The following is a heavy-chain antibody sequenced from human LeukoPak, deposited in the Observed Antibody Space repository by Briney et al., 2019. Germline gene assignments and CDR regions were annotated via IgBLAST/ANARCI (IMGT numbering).Heavy chain of an antibody. D-gene: IGHD3-10*01. Sequence: PGGSLRLSCATSGFTFSTYGMDWVRQAPGKGLEWVAVISYDGSNKYYADSVKGRFTISRDNAKSTLYLQMNSLRAEDTAVYYCAKVYVGAGSDYYYMDVWGKGTTVTVSS. J-gene: IGHJ6*03. CDR3: AKVYVGAGSDYYYMDV. V-gene: IGHV3-30*18. CDR2: ISYDGSNK. CDR1: GFTFSTYG.